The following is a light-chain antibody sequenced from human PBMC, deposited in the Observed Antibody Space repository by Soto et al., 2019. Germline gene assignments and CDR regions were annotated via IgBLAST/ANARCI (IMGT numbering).Light chain of an antibody. J-gene: IGKJ1*01. CDR2: GAS. CDR1: QSVSSN. Sequence: EIVMTQSPATLSVSPGERATLSCRASQSVSSNLAWYQQKPGQAPRLLIYGASTRATGIPARFSGSGSGTEFPLTLSSLQSEDFSVYYCQQYNNWPQWTFGQGTKVDIK. CDR3: QQYNNWPQWT. V-gene: IGKV3-15*01.